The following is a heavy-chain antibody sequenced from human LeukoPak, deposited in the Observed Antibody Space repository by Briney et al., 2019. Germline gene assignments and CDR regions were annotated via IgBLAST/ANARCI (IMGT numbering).Heavy chain of an antibody. CDR1: GYTFTSYY. CDR3: AREDAEIIVVVTASNAFDI. Sequence: ASVKVSCKASGYTFTSYYMHWVRQAPGQGLEWMGIINPSGGSTSYAQKFQDRVTMTRDTSTSTVYMELSSLRSEDTAVYYCAREDAEIIVVVTASNAFDIWGQGTMVTVSS. J-gene: IGHJ3*02. D-gene: IGHD2-21*02. CDR2: INPSGGST. V-gene: IGHV1-46*01.